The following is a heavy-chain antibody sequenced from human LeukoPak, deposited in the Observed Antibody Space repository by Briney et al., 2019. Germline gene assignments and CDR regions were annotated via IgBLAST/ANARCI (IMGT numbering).Heavy chain of an antibody. CDR1: GYTFTGYY. CDR3: ARDQSYDSSGHYYKWFDP. D-gene: IGHD3-22*01. CDR2: INPNSGGT. Sequence: GASVKVSCKASGYTFTGYYMHWVRQAPGQGLEWMGWINPNSGGTNYAQKLQGRVTMTTDTSTSTAYMELRSLRSDDTAVYYCARDQSYDSSGHYYKWFDPWGQGTLVTVSS. V-gene: IGHV1-2*02. J-gene: IGHJ5*02.